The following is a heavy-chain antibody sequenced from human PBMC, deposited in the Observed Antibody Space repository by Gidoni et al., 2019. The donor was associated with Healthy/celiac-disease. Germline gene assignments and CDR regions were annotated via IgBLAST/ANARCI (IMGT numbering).Heavy chain of an antibody. CDR2: ISYDGSNK. Sequence: QVQLVESGGGVVQPGRSLRLSCAASGFTFSSYGMHWVRQAPGKGLEWVAVISYDGSNKCYADSVKGRFTISRDNSKNTLYLQMNSLRAEDTAVYYCAKDGGGSSGLYWGQGTLVTVSS. D-gene: IGHD6-19*01. CDR1: GFTFSSYG. CDR3: AKDGGGSSGLY. J-gene: IGHJ4*02. V-gene: IGHV3-30*18.